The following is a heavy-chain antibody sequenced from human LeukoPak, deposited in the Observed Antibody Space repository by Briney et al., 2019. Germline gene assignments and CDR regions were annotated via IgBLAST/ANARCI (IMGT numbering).Heavy chain of an antibody. V-gene: IGHV4-38-2*02. Sequence: PSETLSLTCTVSGYSISSGYYWGWIRQPPGKGLEWIGSIYYSGSTYYNPSLKSRVTISVDTSKNQFSLKLSSVTAADTAVYYCARDTCSDGICPDYWGQGILVTVSS. CDR3: ARDTCSDGICPDY. D-gene: IGHD2-15*01. CDR2: IYYSGST. J-gene: IGHJ4*02. CDR1: GYSISSGYY.